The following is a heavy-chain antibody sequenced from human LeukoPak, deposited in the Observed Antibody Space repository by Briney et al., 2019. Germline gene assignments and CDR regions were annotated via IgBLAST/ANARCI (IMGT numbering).Heavy chain of an antibody. CDR1: GGSISSYY. D-gene: IGHD3-22*01. J-gene: IGHJ4*02. CDR3: ARVPTDSRGYYFLAYFDY. CDR2: IYCWESI. Sequence: SETLSLTCTVSGGSISSYYWSWIRHPPRKGLEWVGYIYCWESINNTASLKSRVTISVDTSKSQFSLKMSSVTAAYTALYISARVPTDSRGYYFLAYFDYGGKETLATVS. V-gene: IGHV4-59*01.